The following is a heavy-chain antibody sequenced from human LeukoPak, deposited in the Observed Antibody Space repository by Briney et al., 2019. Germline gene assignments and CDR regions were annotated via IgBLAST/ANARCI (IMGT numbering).Heavy chain of an antibody. CDR3: ARDPAVYGGNPLDAFDI. J-gene: IGHJ3*02. D-gene: IGHD4-23*01. CDR2: INHNGNT. CDR1: GGSFSGYH. Sequence: SETLSLTCAVYGGSFSGYHWTWIRQPPGKGLEWIGEINHNGNTNYNPSLKSRVTISVDTSKNQFSLELSFVTAADTAVYYCARDPAVYGGNPLDAFDIWGQGTMVTVSS. V-gene: IGHV4-34*01.